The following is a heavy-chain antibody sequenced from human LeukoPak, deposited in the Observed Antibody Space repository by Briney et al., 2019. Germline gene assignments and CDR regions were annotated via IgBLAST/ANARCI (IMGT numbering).Heavy chain of an antibody. CDR2: IYHSGST. V-gene: IGHV4-38-2*02. CDR3: ARCGCSGGSCYYLEANWFDP. CDR1: GYSISSGYY. Sequence: SETPSLTCTVSGYSISSGYYWGWIRQPPGKGLEWIGSIYHSGSTYYNPSLKSRVTISVDTSKNQFSLKLSSVTAADTAVYYCARCGCSGGSCYYLEANWFDPWGQGTLVTVSS. J-gene: IGHJ5*02. D-gene: IGHD2-15*01.